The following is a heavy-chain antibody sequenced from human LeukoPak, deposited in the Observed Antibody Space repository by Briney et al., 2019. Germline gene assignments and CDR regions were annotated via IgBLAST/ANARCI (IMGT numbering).Heavy chain of an antibody. Sequence: ASVKVSCKASGYTFTSYGISWVRQAPGQGLEWMGWISAYNGNTNYAQKLQGRVTMTTDTSTSTDYMVLRSLRSDDTAEYYCARDFDDIRSGYPLCSLWVVWGKGTPVTVSS. CDR1: GYTFTSYG. D-gene: IGHD3-3*01. V-gene: IGHV1-18*01. J-gene: IGHJ6*04. CDR3: ARDFDDIRSGYPLCSLWVV. CDR2: ISAYNGNT.